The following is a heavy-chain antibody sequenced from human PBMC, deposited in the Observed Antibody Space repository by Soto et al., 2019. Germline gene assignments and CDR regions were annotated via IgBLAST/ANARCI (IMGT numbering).Heavy chain of an antibody. CDR1: GFTFRKFW. CDR3: AIQDCTNDVCLEAAVTVGGALES. Sequence: EVQLVQSGGGLAQPGKSLRLSCAASGFTFRKFWMHWVRQVPGXGPVXVSYISSDGTTTDYADSVKGRFTISRDNAKDTLYLQMDSLRAEDTAVYYCAIQDCTNDVCLEAAVTVGGALESWGQGTLVTVSS. D-gene: IGHD2-8*01. CDR2: ISSDGTTT. V-gene: IGHV3-74*01. J-gene: IGHJ1*01.